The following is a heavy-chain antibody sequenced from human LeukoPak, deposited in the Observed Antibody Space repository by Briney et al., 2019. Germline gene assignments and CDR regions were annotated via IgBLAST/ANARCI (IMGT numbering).Heavy chain of an antibody. Sequence: GGSLRLSCAASGFTLSSYAMSWVRQAPGKGLEWVSAISGSGGSTYYADSVKGRFTISRDNSKNTLYLQMNSLRAEDTAVYYCAKRGDIVLMVYAMYFDYWGPGTLVTVSS. V-gene: IGHV3-23*01. D-gene: IGHD2-8*01. CDR1: GFTLSSYA. CDR3: AKRGDIVLMVYAMYFDY. J-gene: IGHJ4*02. CDR2: ISGSGGST.